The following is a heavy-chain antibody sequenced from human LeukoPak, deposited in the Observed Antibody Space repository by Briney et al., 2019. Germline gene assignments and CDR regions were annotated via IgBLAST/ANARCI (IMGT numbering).Heavy chain of an antibody. V-gene: IGHV3-23*01. CDR3: AKEGDEVSFDY. CDR1: GFTFSDYY. D-gene: IGHD1-14*01. CDR2: ISGSGGST. Sequence: PGGSLRLSCTASGFTFSDYYMSWVRQAPGKGLEWVSAISGSGGSTYYSDSVKGRFTISRDNSKNTLYLQMNSLRAEDTAVYYCAKEGDEVSFDYWGQGTLVTVSS. J-gene: IGHJ4*02.